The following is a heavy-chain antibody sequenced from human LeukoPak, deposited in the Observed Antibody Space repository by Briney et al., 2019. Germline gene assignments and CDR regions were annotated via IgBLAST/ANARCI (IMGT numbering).Heavy chain of an antibody. J-gene: IGHJ4*02. Sequence: SETLSLTCTVSGGSISSSSYYWGWIRQPPGKGLEWIGSIYYSGSTYYNPSLKSRVTISVDTSKNQFSLKLSSVTAADTAVYYCARDLDGDILTGYYDYWGQGTLVTVSS. CDR1: GGSISSSSYY. D-gene: IGHD3-9*01. CDR2: IYYSGST. CDR3: ARDLDGDILTGYYDY. V-gene: IGHV4-39*02.